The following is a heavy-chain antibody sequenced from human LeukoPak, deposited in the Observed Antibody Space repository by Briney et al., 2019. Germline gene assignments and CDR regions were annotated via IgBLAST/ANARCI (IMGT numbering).Heavy chain of an antibody. D-gene: IGHD6-13*01. J-gene: IGHJ4*02. V-gene: IGHV4-59*01. Sequence: SETLSLTCTVPGGSISSYYWSWIRQPPGKGLEWIGYIYYSGSTNYNPSLKSRVTISVDTSKNQFSLKLSSVTAADTAVYYCARGGKWYSSNYYFDYWGQGTLVTVSS. CDR3: ARGGKWYSSNYYFDY. CDR1: GGSISSYY. CDR2: IYYSGST.